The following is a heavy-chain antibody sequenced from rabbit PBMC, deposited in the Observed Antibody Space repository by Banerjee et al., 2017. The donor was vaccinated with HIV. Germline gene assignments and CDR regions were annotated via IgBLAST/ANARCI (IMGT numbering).Heavy chain of an antibody. J-gene: IGHJ4*01. V-gene: IGHV1S47*01. D-gene: IGHD7-1*01. CDR2: IYSSNGDK. Sequence: QEQLVESGGGLVQPEGSLTLTCKASGSDISSNAMCWVRQAPGKGLELIACIYSSNGDKWYASWVNGRFTISRSTSLNTVDLKMTSLTVADTATYFCARDRDGDAGYGSLALWGPGTLVPVS. CDR3: ARDRDGDAGYGSLAL. CDR1: GSDISSNA.